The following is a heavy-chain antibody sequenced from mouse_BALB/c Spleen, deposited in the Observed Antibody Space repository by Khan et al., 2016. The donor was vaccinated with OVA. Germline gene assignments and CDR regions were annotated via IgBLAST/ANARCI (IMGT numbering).Heavy chain of an antibody. CDR3: ARGYFGNYEFAY. V-gene: IGHV1S132*01. Sequence: VQLQESGAELVKPGASVKLSCKTSGYTFTNYWIQWVKQRPGQGLGWIGEIFPGTGTTYYHEDFKAQATLTLATSSSTAYMQLSSLHIEDSAVYFCARGYFGNYEFAYWGQGTLVTVSA. CDR2: IFPGTGTT. J-gene: IGHJ3*01. D-gene: IGHD2-1*01. CDR1: GYTFTNYW.